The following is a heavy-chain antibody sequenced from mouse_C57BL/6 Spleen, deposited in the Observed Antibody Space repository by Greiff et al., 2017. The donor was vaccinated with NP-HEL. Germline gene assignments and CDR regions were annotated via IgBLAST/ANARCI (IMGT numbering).Heavy chain of an antibody. CDR1: GYAFSSYW. Sequence: QVQLKQSGAELVKPGASVKISCKASGYAFSSYWMNWVKQRPGKGLEWIGQIYPGDGDTNYNGKFKGKATLTADKSSSTAYMQLSSLTSEDSAVYFCARFPLPWYYFDYWGQGTTLTVSS. J-gene: IGHJ2*01. CDR3: ARFPLPWYYFDY. D-gene: IGHD6-1*01. CDR2: IYPGDGDT. V-gene: IGHV1-80*01.